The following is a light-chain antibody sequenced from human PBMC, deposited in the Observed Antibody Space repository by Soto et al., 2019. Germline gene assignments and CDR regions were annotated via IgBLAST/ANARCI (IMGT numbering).Light chain of an antibody. CDR2: DVS. V-gene: IGLV2-14*03. Sequence: QSALTQPASVSGSPGQSITISCTGTSSDIGGYNYVSWYQQHPGKVPKVLIYDVSNRPSGVSNRFSASKSGNTASLPISGLPAEDEADYYCSSYSSSPTLVLFGGGTKVTVL. CDR3: SSYSSSPTLVL. CDR1: SSDIGGYNY. J-gene: IGLJ2*01.